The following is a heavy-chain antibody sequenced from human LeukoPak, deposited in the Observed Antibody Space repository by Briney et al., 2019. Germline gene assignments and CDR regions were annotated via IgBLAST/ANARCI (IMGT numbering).Heavy chain of an antibody. CDR2: INGDGSVT. Sequence: GGSLRLSCGGSGLTFSTYWFNWVRQGPGKRLVWVAQINGDGSVTRYADSVKGRFTISRDNAKNTVYLQMDSLSAEDTAVYYCARDGPCINGICYTDFDYWGLGTLVTVSS. J-gene: IGHJ4*02. CDR3: ARDGPCINGICYTDFDY. V-gene: IGHV3-74*01. CDR1: GLTFSTYW. D-gene: IGHD2-8*01.